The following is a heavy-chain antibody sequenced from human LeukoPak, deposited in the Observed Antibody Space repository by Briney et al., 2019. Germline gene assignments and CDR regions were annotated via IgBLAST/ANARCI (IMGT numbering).Heavy chain of an antibody. D-gene: IGHD6-13*01. Sequence: SETLSLTCTVSGGSISSYYWSWIRQPPGKGLEWIGYIYYSGSTNYHPSLKSRVTISVDTSKNRFSLRLSSVTAADTAVYYCARVTGYMVEDYFDYWGQGTLVTVSS. CDR3: ARVTGYMVEDYFDY. V-gene: IGHV4-59*01. CDR2: IYYSGST. J-gene: IGHJ4*02. CDR1: GGSISSYY.